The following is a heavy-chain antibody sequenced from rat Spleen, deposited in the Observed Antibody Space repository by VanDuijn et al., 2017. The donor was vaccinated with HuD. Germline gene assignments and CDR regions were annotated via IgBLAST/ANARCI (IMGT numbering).Heavy chain of an antibody. CDR2: ISTGGDNT. CDR1: GFTFSDYY. CDR3: ARHRGMGITHFDY. D-gene: IGHD1-9*01. J-gene: IGHJ2*01. V-gene: IGHV5-25*01. Sequence: EVQLVESDGDLVQPGRSLKLSCVASGFTFSDYYMAWVRQAPTKGLEWVAVISTGGDNTHYRDSVKGRFTISRDNAKSTLYLQMDSLRSEDTATYYLARHRGMGITHFDYWGQGVMVTVSS.